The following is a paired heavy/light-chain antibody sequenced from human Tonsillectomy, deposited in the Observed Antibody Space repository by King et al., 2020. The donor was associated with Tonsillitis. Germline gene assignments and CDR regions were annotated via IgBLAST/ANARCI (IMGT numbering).Heavy chain of an antibody. CDR1: GFSFTIFG. V-gene: IGHV3-30*18. J-gene: IGHJ6*02. CDR3: AKVVSGAPPRPMDV. D-gene: IGHD2-15*01. CDR2: ISYDGSNK. Sequence: QVQLVESGGGVVQPGRSLRLSCAASGFSFTIFGMHWVRQTPDKGLEWVAVISYDGSNKYYADSVKGRFTISRDNSKNTLYLQMNSLRPDDTAVYYCAKVVSGAPPRPMDVWGQGTTVTVSS.
Light chain of an antibody. J-gene: IGLJ3*02. CDR2: DVN. CDR3: CSHAGSYTWV. V-gene: IGLV2-11*01. CDR1: SSDIGGYNS. Sequence: QSALTQPRSVSGSPGQSVTISCSGTSSDIGGYNSVSWYLQSPGKAPKLMIYDVNKRPSGVPDRFSGSKSGNTASLTISGLQAEDEADYYCCSHAGSYTWVFGGGTKLTVL.